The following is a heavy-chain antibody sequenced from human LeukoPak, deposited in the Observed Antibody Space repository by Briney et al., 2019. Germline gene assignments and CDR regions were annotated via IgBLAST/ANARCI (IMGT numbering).Heavy chain of an antibody. V-gene: IGHV3-48*03. CDR2: ISISGGAI. CDR1: GFTFSNYE. Sequence: GGSLRLSCAASGFTFSNYEMNWVRQAPGKGLEWVSYISISGGAIYYADSVKGRFTISRDNAKNSLYLQMNSLRAEDTALYYCAREEVGATSRGDWFDSWGQGTLVTVSS. D-gene: IGHD1-26*01. J-gene: IGHJ5*01. CDR3: AREEVGATSRGDWFDS.